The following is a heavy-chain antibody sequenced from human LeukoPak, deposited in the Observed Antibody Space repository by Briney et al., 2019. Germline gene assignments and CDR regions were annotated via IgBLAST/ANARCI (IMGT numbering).Heavy chain of an antibody. J-gene: IGHJ4*02. Sequence: SETLSLTCTVSGGSVSSGSYYWSWIRQPPGKGLEWIGYIYYSGSTYYNPSLKSRVTISVDTSKNQFSLKLSSVTAADTAVYYCARLPYGATVPTYFDYWGQGTLVTVSS. CDR3: ARLPYGATVPTYFDY. CDR2: IYYSGST. CDR1: GGSVSSGSYY. D-gene: IGHD1-26*01. V-gene: IGHV4-61*01.